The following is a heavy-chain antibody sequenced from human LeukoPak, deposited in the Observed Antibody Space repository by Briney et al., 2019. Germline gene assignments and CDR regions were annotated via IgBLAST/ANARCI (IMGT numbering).Heavy chain of an antibody. CDR3: GGFGYEAAVDL. V-gene: IGHV3-7*01. D-gene: IGHD6-13*01. Sequence: GGSLRLSCAASGFMFSTYWMTWVRQAPGKGLEWVANIKPVGSETYYVDSVKGRFTISRDNTENLLYLQMNSLRGEDAAVYYCGGFGYEAAVDLWGQGTLVTVSS. CDR1: GFMFSTYW. J-gene: IGHJ4*02. CDR2: IKPVGSET.